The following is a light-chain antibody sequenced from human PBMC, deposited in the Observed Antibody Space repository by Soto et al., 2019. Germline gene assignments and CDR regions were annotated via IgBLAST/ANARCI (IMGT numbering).Light chain of an antibody. Sequence: QSVLTQPPSASGTPGQRVTVSCSGSSSNIGRNYVSWYQQLPGTAPKLLIYNDNQRPSGLPDRFSGSKSGTSASLAVSGLRSEDEAEYYCASWDDSLSGWVFGGGTKLTVL. V-gene: IGLV1-47*02. CDR3: ASWDDSLSGWV. J-gene: IGLJ3*02. CDR2: NDN. CDR1: SSNIGRNY.